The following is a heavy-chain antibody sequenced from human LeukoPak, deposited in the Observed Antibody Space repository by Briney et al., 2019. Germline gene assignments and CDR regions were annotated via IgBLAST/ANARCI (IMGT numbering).Heavy chain of an antibody. J-gene: IGHJ6*02. V-gene: IGHV3-53*01. D-gene: IGHD3-10*01. CDR3: ASDHHGVRGVTSYYYYYYGMDV. Sequence: GGSLRLSCAASGFTVSSNYMSWVRQAPGKGLEWVSVIYSGGSTYYADSVKGRFTISRDNSKNTLYLQMNSLRAEDTAVYYCASDHHGVRGVTSYYYYYYGMDVWGQGTTVTVSS. CDR2: IYSGGST. CDR1: GFTVSSNY.